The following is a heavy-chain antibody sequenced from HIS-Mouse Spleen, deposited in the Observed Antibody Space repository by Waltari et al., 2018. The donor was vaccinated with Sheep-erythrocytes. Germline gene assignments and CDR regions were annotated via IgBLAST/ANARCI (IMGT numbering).Heavy chain of an antibody. CDR2: ISYDGSNK. J-gene: IGHJ3*02. Sequence: PGKGLEWVAVISYDGSNKYYVDSVKGRFTISRDNSKNTLYLQMNSLRAEDTAVYYCARGAFDIWGQGTMVTVSS. V-gene: IGHV3-30-3*01. CDR3: ARGAFDI.